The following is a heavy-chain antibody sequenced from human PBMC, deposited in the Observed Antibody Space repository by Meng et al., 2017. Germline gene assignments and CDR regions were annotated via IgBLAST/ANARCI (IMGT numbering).Heavy chain of an antibody. CDR3: ARGSYSFDS. V-gene: IGHV6-1*01. CDR2: AYYRSKWYH. J-gene: IGHJ4*02. Sequence: QVQLQKSGPGLVKPSQTLSLSCAISGDSVSSNSAAWNWIRQSPSRGLEWLGRAYYRSKWYHDYAESVKSRISIDPDTSKNQFSLQLRSVTPEDSAVYYCARGSYSFDSWGQRTLVTVSS. CDR1: GDSVSSNSAA. D-gene: IGHD1-26*01.